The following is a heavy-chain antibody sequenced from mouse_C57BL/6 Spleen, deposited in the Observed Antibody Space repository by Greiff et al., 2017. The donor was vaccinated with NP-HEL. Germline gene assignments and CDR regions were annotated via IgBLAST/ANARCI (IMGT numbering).Heavy chain of an antibody. CDR3: ARKGGDGYYDYAMDY. CDR2: IWSGGST. CDR1: GFSLTSYG. V-gene: IGHV2-2*01. Sequence: VMLVESGPGLVQPSQSLSITCTVSGFSLTSYGVHWVRQSPGKGLEWLGVIWSGGSTDYNAAFISRLSISKDNSKSQVFFKMNSLQADDTAIYYCARKGGDGYYDYAMDYWGQGTSVTVSS. J-gene: IGHJ4*01. D-gene: IGHD2-3*01.